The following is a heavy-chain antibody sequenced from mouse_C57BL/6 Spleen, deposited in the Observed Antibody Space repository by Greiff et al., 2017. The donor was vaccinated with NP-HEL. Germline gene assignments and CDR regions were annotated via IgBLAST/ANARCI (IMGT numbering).Heavy chain of an antibody. Sequence: EVKLVESGGGLVQPGGSLSLSCAASGFTFTDYYMSWVRQPPGKALEWFGFIRNKANGYTTEYSASVKGRFTISRDISQSILYLQMNALRAEDSATYYCARYVGTTAPRYWYFDVWGTGTTVTVSS. CDR3: ARYVGTTAPRYWYFDV. CDR2: IRNKANGYTT. CDR1: GFTFTDYY. J-gene: IGHJ1*03. D-gene: IGHD1-2*01. V-gene: IGHV7-3*01.